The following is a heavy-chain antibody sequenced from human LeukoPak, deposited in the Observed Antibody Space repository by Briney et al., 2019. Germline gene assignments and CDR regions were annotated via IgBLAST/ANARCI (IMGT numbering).Heavy chain of an antibody. D-gene: IGHD2-15*01. CDR1: RYSFTNYW. V-gene: IGHV5-51*01. Sequence: GESLKISCMGSRYSFTNYWIGWVRQLPGSGLEWMGIIYPGDSDTRYSPSFQGQVTISADKSISTAYLQWSSLKASDTAMYYCAALLGYCSGGSCYSTYYFDYWGQGTLVTVSS. CDR3: AALLGYCSGGSCYSTYYFDY. CDR2: IYPGDSDT. J-gene: IGHJ4*02.